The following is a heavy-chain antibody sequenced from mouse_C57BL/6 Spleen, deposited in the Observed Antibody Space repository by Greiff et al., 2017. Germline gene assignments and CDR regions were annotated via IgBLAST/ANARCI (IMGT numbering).Heavy chain of an antibody. J-gene: IGHJ4*01. Sequence: VKLMESGAELVKPGASVKMSCKASGYTFTSYWITWVKQRPGQGLEWIGDIYPGSGSTNYNEKFKSKATLTVDTSSSTAYMQLSSLTSEDSAVYYCARWLPHAMDYWGQGTSVTVSS. D-gene: IGHD2-2*01. CDR3: ARWLPHAMDY. CDR1: GYTFTSYW. V-gene: IGHV1-55*01. CDR2: IYPGSGST.